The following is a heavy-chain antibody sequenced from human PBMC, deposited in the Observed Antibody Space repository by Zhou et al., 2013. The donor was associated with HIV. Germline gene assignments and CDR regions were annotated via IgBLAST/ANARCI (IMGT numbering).Heavy chain of an antibody. Sequence: QVRLVQSGDEVKKPGASVKVSCEISGYTLSELSTHWVRQAPGKGLEWMGGIIPIFGTATYAQKFQGRVTITTDESTTTAYMELNRLTSEDTAVYYCARQGVDSGSGRLYYMDVWGKGTKVTVSS. CDR2: IIPIFGTA. CDR1: GYTLSELS. CDR3: ARQGVDSGSGRLYYMDV. D-gene: IGHD3-10*01. V-gene: IGHV1-69*05. J-gene: IGHJ6*03.